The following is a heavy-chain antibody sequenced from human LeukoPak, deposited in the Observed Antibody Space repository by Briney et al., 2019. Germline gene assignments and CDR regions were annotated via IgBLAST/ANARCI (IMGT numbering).Heavy chain of an antibody. J-gene: IGHJ3*02. Sequence: GGFLRLSCAASGFTFSSYGMSWVRQAPGKGLEWVSAISGSGGSTYYADSVKGRFTISRDNSKNTLYLQMNSLRAEDTALYYCAKDFHRLGEFDAFDIWGQGTMVTVSS. CDR3: AKDFHRLGEFDAFDI. V-gene: IGHV3-23*01. D-gene: IGHD3-16*01. CDR2: ISGSGGST. CDR1: GFTFSSYG.